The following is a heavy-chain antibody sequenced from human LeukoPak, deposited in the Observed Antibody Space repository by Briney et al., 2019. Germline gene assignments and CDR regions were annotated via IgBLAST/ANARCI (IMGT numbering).Heavy chain of an antibody. CDR1: GGSFSGYY. CDR3: ARGENYYDSRGYGY. CDR2: INHSGST. J-gene: IGHJ4*02. D-gene: IGHD3-22*01. V-gene: IGHV4-34*01. Sequence: SETLSLTCAVYGGSFSGYYWSWIRQPPGKGLEWIGEINHSGSTNYNPSLKSRVTISVDTSKNQFSLKLSSVTAADTAVYYCARGENYYDSRGYGYWGQGTLVTVSS.